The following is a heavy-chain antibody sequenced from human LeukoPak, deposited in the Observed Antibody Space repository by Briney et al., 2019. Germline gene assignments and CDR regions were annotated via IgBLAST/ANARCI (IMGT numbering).Heavy chain of an antibody. CDR1: GFTFSNYW. Sequence: GGSLRLSCAASGFTFSNYWMHWVRQVPGKGLVWVSRINDDGRATFYADSVKGRFTISRDNTKNTLFLHMNGLRAEDTAVYYCVRDGDYYGSDPDYWGQGTLVTVSS. V-gene: IGHV3-74*01. CDR3: VRDGDYYGSDPDY. CDR2: INDDGRAT. J-gene: IGHJ4*02. D-gene: IGHD3-10*01.